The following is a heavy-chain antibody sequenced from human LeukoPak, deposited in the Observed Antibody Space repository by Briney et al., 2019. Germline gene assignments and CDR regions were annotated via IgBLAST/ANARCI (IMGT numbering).Heavy chain of an antibody. J-gene: IGHJ6*03. D-gene: IGHD6-19*01. Sequence: ASVTVSCKASGYTFISYDINWVRQVPGQGLEWMGWMNPNSGNTGYAQKFQGRVTITRNTSISTAFMELSSLRSEDTAVYYCARRAVGNSYYHSMDVWGKGTTVTVSS. V-gene: IGHV1-8*03. CDR3: ARRAVGNSYYHSMDV. CDR1: GYTFISYD. CDR2: MNPNSGNT.